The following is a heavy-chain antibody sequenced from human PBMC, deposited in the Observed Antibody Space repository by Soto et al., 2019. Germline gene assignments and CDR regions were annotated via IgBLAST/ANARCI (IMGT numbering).Heavy chain of an antibody. CDR3: ARVAKGSLWFPYFDH. CDR2: IDNSGTS. D-gene: IGHD5-18*01. CDR1: GDSISDYY. J-gene: IGHJ4*02. Sequence: SETLSLTCSVSGDSISDYYWSWIRQSPGRGLEWIAYIDNSGTSNYKASLKGRVSMSVDTSKNQFSLELTSVTAADSAVYYCARVAKGSLWFPYFDHWGQGTLVTVSS. V-gene: IGHV4-59*01.